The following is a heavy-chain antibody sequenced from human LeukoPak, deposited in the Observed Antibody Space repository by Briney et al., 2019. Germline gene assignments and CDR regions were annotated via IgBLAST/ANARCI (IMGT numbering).Heavy chain of an antibody. Sequence: PGGSLRLSCAASGFTFNTYTMNWVRQAPGKGLEWVSYISGSSGIIDYADSVRGRFTISRDNAKNSLYLQMNSLRAEDTAVYYCARDVGIAVAGETDAFDIWGQGTMVTVSS. CDR1: GFTFNTYT. J-gene: IGHJ3*02. CDR2: ISGSSGII. V-gene: IGHV3-48*01. D-gene: IGHD6-19*01. CDR3: ARDVGIAVAGETDAFDI.